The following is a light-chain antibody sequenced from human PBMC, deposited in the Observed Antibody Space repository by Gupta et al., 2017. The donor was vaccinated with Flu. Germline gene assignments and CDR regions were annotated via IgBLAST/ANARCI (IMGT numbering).Light chain of an antibody. CDR1: NIEKKN. V-gene: IGLV3-21*02. J-gene: IGLJ1*01. Sequence: SYVLTQAPAVSVAPGHTATNTCGGNNIEKKNVHWYQQKAGQAPVVVVRDDNDRPSGIPARFSGSNSGNMATLTISRVEAGDEADYYCQVWDSSSDHYVFGTGTTVTVL. CDR2: DDN. CDR3: QVWDSSSDHYV.